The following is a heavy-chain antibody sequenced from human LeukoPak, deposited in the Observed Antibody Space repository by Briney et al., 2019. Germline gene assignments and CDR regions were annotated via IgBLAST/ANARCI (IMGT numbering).Heavy chain of an antibody. J-gene: IGHJ4*02. CDR1: GFSFSSYS. V-gene: IGHV3-48*01. CDR3: TRDCGTSGCDY. D-gene: IGHD5-12*01. Sequence: PGGSLRLSCAASGFSFSSYSMNWVRQAPGKGLEWISYISSSSSTIYNADSVKGRFTISRDNAQKSLYLQMNSLRVEDTAVYYCTRDCGTSGCDYWGQGTLVTVSS. CDR2: ISSSSSTI.